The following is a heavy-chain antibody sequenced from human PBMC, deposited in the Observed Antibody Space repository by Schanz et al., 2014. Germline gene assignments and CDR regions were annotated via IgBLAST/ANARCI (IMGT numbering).Heavy chain of an antibody. CDR1: GFNFNNFA. V-gene: IGHV3-23*04. Sequence: EVQLVESGGGWVQPGGSLRLSCAASGFNFNNFAMTWVRQAPGKGLEWVSSFNDGGVNKYYADSVKGRFTISSDNSKSTLYLQMSSLRAEDTAVYYCAKSQGSSFDSWGQGTLVTVSS. CDR3: AKSQGSSFDS. CDR2: FNDGGVNK. J-gene: IGHJ4*02. D-gene: IGHD6-13*01.